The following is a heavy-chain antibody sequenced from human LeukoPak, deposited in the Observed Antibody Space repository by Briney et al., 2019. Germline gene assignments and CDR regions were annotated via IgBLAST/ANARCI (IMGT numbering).Heavy chain of an antibody. V-gene: IGHV4-30-4*01. D-gene: IGHD2-21*01. Sequence: SETLSLTCTVSGGSISSGDYYWSWIRQPPGKGLDWIGYIYYSGSTYYNPSLKSRVTISVDTSKNQFSLKLSSVTAADTAVYYCARGFLYYFDYWGQGTLVTVSS. CDR2: IYYSGST. CDR3: ARGFLYYFDY. CDR1: GGSISSGDYY. J-gene: IGHJ4*02.